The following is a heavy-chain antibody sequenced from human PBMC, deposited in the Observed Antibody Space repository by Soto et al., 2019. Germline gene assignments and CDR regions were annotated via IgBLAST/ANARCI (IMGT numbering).Heavy chain of an antibody. D-gene: IGHD5-18*01. J-gene: IGHJ4*02. Sequence: SETLSLTCSVSGASTSNYHYSWIRQSPGKGLEWIDYVYHRGTTYYTPSLKSRVNMSVDTSTNEFYLNLKSVTAADTAVYYCALGGYNYGRPFDFWGQGTLVTVSS. V-gene: IGHV4-59*01. CDR2: VYHRGTT. CDR3: ALGGYNYGRPFDF. CDR1: GASTSNYH.